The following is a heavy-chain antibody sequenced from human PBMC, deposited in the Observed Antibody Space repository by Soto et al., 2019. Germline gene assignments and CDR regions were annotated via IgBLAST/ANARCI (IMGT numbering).Heavy chain of an antibody. CDR3: ARRRWYMDY. Sequence: GGSLRLSCAASGFTFSSYAMHWVRQAPGKGLEWVAVISYDGSNKYYADSVKGRFTISRDSSKNTLYLQMNSLRAEDTAVYYCARRRWYMDYWGQGTLVTVSS. CDR2: ISYDGSNK. CDR1: GFTFSSYA. D-gene: IGHD6-13*01. J-gene: IGHJ4*02. V-gene: IGHV3-30-3*01.